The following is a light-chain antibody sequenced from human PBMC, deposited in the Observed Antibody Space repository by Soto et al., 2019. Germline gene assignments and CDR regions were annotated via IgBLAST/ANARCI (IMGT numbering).Light chain of an antibody. CDR1: QSVSSTY. J-gene: IGKJ2*01. Sequence: EIVLTQSPGTLSFSPRERATLSCRASQSVSSTYLAWYQQKPGQAPRLLLYGASSRATGIPDRFSGSGSGTDFTLTISRLEPEDFAVYYCQQYGSSPPYTFGQGTKLEIK. CDR2: GAS. V-gene: IGKV3-20*01. CDR3: QQYGSSPPYT.